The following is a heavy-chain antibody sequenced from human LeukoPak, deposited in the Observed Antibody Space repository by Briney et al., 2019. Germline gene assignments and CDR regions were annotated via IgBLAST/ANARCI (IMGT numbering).Heavy chain of an antibody. J-gene: IGHJ3*02. V-gene: IGHV1-69*13. CDR2: IIPIFGTA. CDR1: GGTFSRYA. D-gene: IGHD2-2*01. Sequence: SVKVSCKASGGTFSRYAISWVRQAPRQGLEWMGGIIPIFGTANYAQKFQGRVTITADESTSTVYMEMSSLRSEDTAVYYCARALGQLCPRPMCAFDIWGQGTMVTVSS. CDR3: ARALGQLCPRPMCAFDI.